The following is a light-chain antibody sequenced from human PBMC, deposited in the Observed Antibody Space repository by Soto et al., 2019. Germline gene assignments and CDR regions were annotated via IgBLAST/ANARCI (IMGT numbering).Light chain of an antibody. CDR3: QQYNNWPRHT. V-gene: IGKV3-15*01. Sequence: EIVMTQSPATLSVSPGERATLSCRASQSVSSNLAWYQQKPGQAPRLLIYGASTRATGIPARFSGSGSGTEFTLTISSLQSEDFAVHYCQQYNNWPRHTFGQGTKLEIK. J-gene: IGKJ2*01. CDR1: QSVSSN. CDR2: GAS.